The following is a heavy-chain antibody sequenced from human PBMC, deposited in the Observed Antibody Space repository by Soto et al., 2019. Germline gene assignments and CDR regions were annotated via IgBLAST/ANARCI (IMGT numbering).Heavy chain of an antibody. CDR1: GGTFSSYA. CDR3: ARNNVRFGELKAD. V-gene: IGHV1-69*13. D-gene: IGHD3-10*01. CDR2: IIPIFGTA. J-gene: IGHJ4*02. Sequence: SVKVSCKASGGTFSSYAISWVRQAPGQGLEWMGGIIPIFGTANYAQKFQGRVTITADESTSTAYMELSSLRSEDTAVYYCARNNVRFGELKADWGQGTMVTVSA.